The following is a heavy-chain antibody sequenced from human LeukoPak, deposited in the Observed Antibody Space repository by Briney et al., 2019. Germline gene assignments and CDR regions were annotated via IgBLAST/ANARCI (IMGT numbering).Heavy chain of an antibody. D-gene: IGHD2/OR15-2a*01. CDR1: GYTFTSYD. J-gene: IGHJ4*02. Sequence: ASVKVSCKASGYTFTSYDINWVRQATGQGLEWMGWMNPNSGNTGYAQKFQGRVTMTRNTSISTAYMKLSSLRSEDTAVYYCARALGGRLPTLGRYWGQGTLVTVSS. CDR2: MNPNSGNT. CDR3: ARALGGRLPTLGRY. V-gene: IGHV1-8*01.